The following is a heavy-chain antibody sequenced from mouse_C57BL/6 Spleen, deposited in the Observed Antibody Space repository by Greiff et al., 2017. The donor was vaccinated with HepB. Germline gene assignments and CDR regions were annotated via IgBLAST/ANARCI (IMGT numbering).Heavy chain of an antibody. V-gene: IGHV1-9*01. CDR3: ARQYNCHRDHFDY. J-gene: IGHJ2*01. CDR1: GYTFTGYW. CDR2: ILPGNGST. D-gene: IGHD1-3*01. Sequence: VQLQQSGAELLKPGASVKLSCKATGYTFTGYWIEWVKQRPGHGLEWIGEILPGNGSTNYNEKFKGKATFTADTSSNTAYMQLSSLTTKNYAIYYCARQYNCHRDHFDYWGQGTTLTVSS.